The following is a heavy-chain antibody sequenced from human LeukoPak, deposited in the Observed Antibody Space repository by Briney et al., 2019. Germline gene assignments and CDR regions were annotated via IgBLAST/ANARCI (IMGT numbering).Heavy chain of an antibody. V-gene: IGHV3-48*02. Sequence: GGSLRLSCAASGFTFSSYSMNWVRQAPGKGLEWVSYISSSSSSIYYADSVKGRSTISRDNAKKSLYLQMNSLRDEDTAVYYCARARLTVSDGFDYWGQGTLVTVSS. CDR1: GFTFSSYS. CDR3: ARARLTVSDGFDY. CDR2: ISSSSSSI. J-gene: IGHJ4*02. D-gene: IGHD6-19*01.